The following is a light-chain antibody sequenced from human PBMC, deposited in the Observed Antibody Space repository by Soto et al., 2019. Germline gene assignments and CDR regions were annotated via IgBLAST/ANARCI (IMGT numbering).Light chain of an antibody. J-gene: IGKJ5*01. CDR3: QQYEKWPPSIT. CDR2: SAS. V-gene: IGKV3-15*01. Sequence: DIVMTQSPATLSVAPGERVTFSCRASQGVSRKLAWYQHKPGQAPRLLIYSASRRATGFPGRFSGSGSGTDFTLTISSLQSEDFAVYYCQQYEKWPPSITFGQGTRLEVK. CDR1: QGVSRK.